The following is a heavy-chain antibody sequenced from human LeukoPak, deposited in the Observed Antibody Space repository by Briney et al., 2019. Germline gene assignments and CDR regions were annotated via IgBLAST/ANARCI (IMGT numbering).Heavy chain of an antibody. CDR1: GNTLTELS. J-gene: IGHJ4*02. D-gene: IGHD1-26*01. CDR3: ATERELPRVLDY. Sequence: ASVKVSCTVSGNTLTELSMHWVRQAPGKGLEWMGGFDPEDGETIYAQKFQGRVTMTEDTSTDTAYMELSSLRSEDTAVYCCATERELPRVLDYWGQGTLVTVSS. CDR2: FDPEDGET. V-gene: IGHV1-24*01.